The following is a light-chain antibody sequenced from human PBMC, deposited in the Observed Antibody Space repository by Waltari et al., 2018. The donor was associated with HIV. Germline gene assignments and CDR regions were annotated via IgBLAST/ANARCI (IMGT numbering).Light chain of an antibody. Sequence: QTVVTQEPSLTVSPGGTVTLTCASSTGTVTSGHYPNWFQQTPGQAPRPLIYSTSNKHSWTPARFSGSLLGGKAALTLSGVQPEDEAEYYCLLYYGGAQLVFGGGTRLTVL. V-gene: IGLV7-43*01. CDR2: STS. J-gene: IGLJ3*02. CDR1: TGTVTSGHY. CDR3: LLYYGGAQLV.